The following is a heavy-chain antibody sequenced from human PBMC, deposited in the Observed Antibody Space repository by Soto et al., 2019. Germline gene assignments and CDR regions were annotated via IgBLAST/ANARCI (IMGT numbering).Heavy chain of an antibody. J-gene: IGHJ3*02. Sequence: SVKVSCKTSGGTFSSYAINWVRQAPGQGLEWMGGIIPIFGTANYAQKFQGRVTITADESTYTAYMEMSSLRSEDTALYYCARDRSSSGWYSPFDIWGQGTMVTVSS. CDR1: GGTFSSYA. V-gene: IGHV1-69*13. CDR3: ARDRSSSGWYSPFDI. D-gene: IGHD6-19*01. CDR2: IIPIFGTA.